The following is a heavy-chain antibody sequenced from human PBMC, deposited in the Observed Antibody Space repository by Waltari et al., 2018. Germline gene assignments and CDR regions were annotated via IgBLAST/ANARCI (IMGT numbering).Heavy chain of an antibody. CDR2: ST. Sequence: STNYNPSLKSRVTISVDTSKNQFSLKLSSVTAADTAVYYCARVQRVSSSSWYLRDYYYYGMDVWGQGTTVTVSS. D-gene: IGHD6-13*01. J-gene: IGHJ6*02. V-gene: IGHV4-59*01. CDR3: ARVQRVSSSSWYLRDYYYYGMDV.